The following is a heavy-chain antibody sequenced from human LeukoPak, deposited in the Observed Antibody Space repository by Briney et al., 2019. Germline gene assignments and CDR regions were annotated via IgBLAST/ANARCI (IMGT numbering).Heavy chain of an antibody. J-gene: IGHJ4*02. CDR1: GFTFSSYA. D-gene: IGHD3-22*01. CDR3: AKTYYYDSSGYSFDY. V-gene: IGHV3-30*04. CDR2: ISYDGSNK. Sequence: GGSLRLSCAASGFTFSSYAMHWVRQAPGKGLEWVAVISYDGSNKYYADSVKGRFTISRDNAKNSLYLQMNSLRAEDTALYYCAKTYYYDSSGYSFDYWGQGTLVTVSS.